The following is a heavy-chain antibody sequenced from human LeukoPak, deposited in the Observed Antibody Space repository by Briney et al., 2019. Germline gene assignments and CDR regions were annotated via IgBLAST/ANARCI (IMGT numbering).Heavy chain of an antibody. CDR1: GFTFSSYE. Sequence: GGSLRLSCAASGFTFSSYEMNWVRQAPGKGLEWVSYISSSGSTIYYADSVKGRFTISRDNAKNSLCLQMNSLRAEDTAVYYCARVQPSYYYDSSGYPDAFDIWGQGTMVTVSS. D-gene: IGHD3-22*01. CDR3: ARVQPSYYYDSSGYPDAFDI. CDR2: ISSSGSTI. V-gene: IGHV3-48*03. J-gene: IGHJ3*02.